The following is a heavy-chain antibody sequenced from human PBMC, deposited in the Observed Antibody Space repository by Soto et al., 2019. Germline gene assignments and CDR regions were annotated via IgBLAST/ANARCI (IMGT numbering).Heavy chain of an antibody. V-gene: IGHV4-4*02. J-gene: IGHJ6*02. CDR1: GGSISSSNW. D-gene: IGHD2-2*01. Sequence: QVQLQESGPGLVKPSGTLSLTCAVSGGSISSSNWWSWVRQPPGKGLEWIGEIYHSGSTNYNPSLKGRVTIAVDKAKNQFSLKLSSVTAADTAVYYCARVVGGYYYGMDVWGQGTTVTVSS. CDR3: ARVVGGYYYGMDV. CDR2: IYHSGST.